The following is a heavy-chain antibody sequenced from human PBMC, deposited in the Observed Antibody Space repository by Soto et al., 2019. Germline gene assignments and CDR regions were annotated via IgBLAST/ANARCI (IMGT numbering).Heavy chain of an antibody. CDR3: ARVPLHKGYYYYSGMDV. D-gene: IGHD4-4*01. V-gene: IGHV1-69*06. J-gene: IGHJ6*02. CDR2: IIPIFGST. Sequence: QVQLVQSGAEVKKPGSSVKVSCKASGDTSTTYGVDWVRQAPGQGPEWMGGIIPIFGSTNYAQKFRDRVTITADKSTSTVYMEVTSLRSEDTAVYYCARVPLHKGYYYYSGMDVWGQGNTVNASS. CDR1: GDTSTTYG.